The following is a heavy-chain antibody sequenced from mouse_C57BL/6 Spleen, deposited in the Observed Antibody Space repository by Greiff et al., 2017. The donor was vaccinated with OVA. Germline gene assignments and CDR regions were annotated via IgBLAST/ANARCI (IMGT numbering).Heavy chain of an antibody. CDR3: ARHYEGYAMDY. V-gene: IGHV1-81*01. Sequence: VKLMESGAELARPGASVKLSCKASGYTFTSYGISWVKQRTGPGLEWIGEIYPRSGNTYYNEKFKGKATLTADKSSSTAYMELRSLTSEDSAVYFCARHYEGYAMDYWGQGTSVTVSS. D-gene: IGHD1-1*01. CDR1: GYTFTSYG. CDR2: IYPRSGNT. J-gene: IGHJ4*01.